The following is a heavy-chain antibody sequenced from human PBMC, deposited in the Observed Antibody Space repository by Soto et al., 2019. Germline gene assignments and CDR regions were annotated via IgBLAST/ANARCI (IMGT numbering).Heavy chain of an antibody. Sequence: QAGGSLRLSCTASGFTFSSYAMHWVRQAPGKGLEWVAVTSYDGSNKYYADSVKGRFTISRDNSKNTLYVQMNSLRAEDTAVYYCARDKVASYYYYGMDVWGQGTTVXVSS. V-gene: IGHV3-30-3*01. CDR1: GFTFSSYA. CDR3: ARDKVASYYYYGMDV. CDR2: TSYDGSNK. J-gene: IGHJ6*02. D-gene: IGHD5-12*01.